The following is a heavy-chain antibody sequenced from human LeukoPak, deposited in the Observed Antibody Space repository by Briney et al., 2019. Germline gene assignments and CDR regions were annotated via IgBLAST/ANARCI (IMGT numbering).Heavy chain of an antibody. Sequence: SETLSLTCTVSGGSILGSTYYWAWIRQPPGKGLEWIGSIYYSGSTYYNPSLKSRVTISVDTSKNQFSLKLSSVTAADTAVYYCAGPRIAVAGLGPFDYWGQGTLVTVSS. CDR1: GGSILGSTYY. CDR3: AGPRIAVAGLGPFDY. J-gene: IGHJ4*02. CDR2: IYYSGST. D-gene: IGHD6-19*01. V-gene: IGHV4-39*01.